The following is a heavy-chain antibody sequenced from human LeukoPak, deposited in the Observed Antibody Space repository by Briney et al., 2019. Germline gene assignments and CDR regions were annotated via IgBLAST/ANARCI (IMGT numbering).Heavy chain of an antibody. Sequence: PSETLSLTCAVSGGSNSSGGYSWSWIRQPPGKGLEWIGYIYHSGSTYYNPSLKSRVTISVDRSKNQFSLKLSSVTAADTAVYYCARGGDYGSGSYYLDYWGQGTLVTVSS. D-gene: IGHD3-10*01. J-gene: IGHJ4*02. V-gene: IGHV4-30-2*01. CDR3: ARGGDYGSGSYYLDY. CDR2: IYHSGST. CDR1: GGSNSSGGYS.